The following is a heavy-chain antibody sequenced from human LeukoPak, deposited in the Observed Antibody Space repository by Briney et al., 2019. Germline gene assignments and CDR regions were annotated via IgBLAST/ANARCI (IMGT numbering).Heavy chain of an antibody. J-gene: IGHJ4*02. V-gene: IGHV3-11*03. CDR2: ISGSSSYT. CDR3: ARRDSGSYSLPFDH. D-gene: IGHD1-26*01. CDR1: GFTFSDYY. Sequence: GGSLRLSCAASGFTFSDYYMSWIRQAPGKGLEWISYISGSSSYTNYADSVKGRFTMSRDNAKNSLYLQMNSLSAEDTAVYYCARRDSGSYSLPFDHWGQGTLVTVSS.